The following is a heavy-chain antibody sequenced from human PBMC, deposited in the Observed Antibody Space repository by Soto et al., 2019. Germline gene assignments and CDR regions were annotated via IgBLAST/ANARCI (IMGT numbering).Heavy chain of an antibody. CDR1: GDSVSSNSAA. Sequence: PSQTLSLTCAISGDSVSSNSAAWNWIRQSPSRGLEWLGRTYYRSKWYNDYAVSVKSRITINPDTSKNQFSLQLNSVTPEDTAVYYCAREVEEQWLVRWGGNWFDPWGQGTLVTVSS. CDR3: AREVEEQWLVRWGGNWFDP. J-gene: IGHJ5*02. CDR2: TYYRSKWYN. D-gene: IGHD6-19*01. V-gene: IGHV6-1*01.